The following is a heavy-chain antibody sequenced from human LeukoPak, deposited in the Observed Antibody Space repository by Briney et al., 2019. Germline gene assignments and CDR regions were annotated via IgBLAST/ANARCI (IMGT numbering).Heavy chain of an antibody. V-gene: IGHV4-61*02. Sequence: PSQTLSLTCTVSGGSISSGSYYGSWIRQPAGKGLEWIGRIYTSGSTNYNPSLKSRVTISVDTSKNQFSLKLSSVTAADTAVYYCASPPARVLRDSSSSPWFAPWGQGTLVTVSS. CDR2: IYTSGST. J-gene: IGHJ5*02. CDR1: GGSISSGSYY. D-gene: IGHD6-6*01. CDR3: ASPPARVLRDSSSSPWFAP.